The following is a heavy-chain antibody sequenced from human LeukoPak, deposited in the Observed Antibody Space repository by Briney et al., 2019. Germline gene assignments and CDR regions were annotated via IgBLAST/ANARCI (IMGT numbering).Heavy chain of an antibody. CDR3: ARGLYYYDSSGYYSY. V-gene: IGHV4-34*01. Sequence: SETLSLTCAVYGGSSSGYYWSWIRQPPGKGLEWIGEINHSGSTNYNPSLKSRVTISVDTSKNQFSLKLSSVTAADTAVYYCARGLYYYDSSGYYSYWGQGTLVTVSS. CDR1: GGSSSGYY. D-gene: IGHD3-22*01. J-gene: IGHJ4*02. CDR2: INHSGST.